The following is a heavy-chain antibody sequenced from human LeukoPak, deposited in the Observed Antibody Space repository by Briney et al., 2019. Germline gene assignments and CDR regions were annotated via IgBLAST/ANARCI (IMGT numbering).Heavy chain of an antibody. V-gene: IGHV3-9*01. CDR3: AKDLYGTSKGYFDY. Sequence: GGSLRLSCAASGFTFDDYAMPWVRQAPGKGLEWVSGISWNSGSIGYADSVKGRFTISRDNAKNSLYLQMNSLRAEDTALYYCAKDLYGTSKGYFDYWGQGTLVTVSS. CDR1: GFTFDDYA. J-gene: IGHJ4*02. CDR2: ISWNSGSI. D-gene: IGHD1-26*01.